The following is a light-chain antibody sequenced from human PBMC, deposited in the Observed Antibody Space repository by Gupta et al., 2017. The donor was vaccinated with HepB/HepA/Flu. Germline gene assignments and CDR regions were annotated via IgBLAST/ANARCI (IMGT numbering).Light chain of an antibody. J-gene: IGKJ2*01. V-gene: IGKV1-39*01. CDR2: SAS. CDR1: QSIRNY. CDR3: QQSLTTPIT. Sequence: DIQMTQSPSSLSASVGDRVTITCRASQSIRNYLNWYQHKPGKAPKLLIYSASTLQSEVPSRFSGSGSGTDFTLTISRLQPEDCAAYYCQQSLTTPITFGQGTQLEI.